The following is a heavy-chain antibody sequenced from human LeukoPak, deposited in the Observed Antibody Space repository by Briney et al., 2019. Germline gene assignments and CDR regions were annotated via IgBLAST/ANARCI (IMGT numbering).Heavy chain of an antibody. Sequence: SETLSLTCAVSGGSFTSINGGGGVRQPPGKGWGGIGEIYHSGSTNYNPSLKSRVTISVDKSKNQFSLKLSSVTAADTAIYYCARVYYIDSNWFDPWGQGTLVTVSS. CDR2: IYHSGST. D-gene: IGHD1-26*01. V-gene: IGHV4-4*02. J-gene: IGHJ5*02. CDR3: ARVYYIDSNWFDP. CDR1: GGSFTSING.